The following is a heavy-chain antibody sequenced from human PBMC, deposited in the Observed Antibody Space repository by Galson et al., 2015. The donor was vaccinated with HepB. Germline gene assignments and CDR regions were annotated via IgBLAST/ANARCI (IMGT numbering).Heavy chain of an antibody. J-gene: IGHJ6*02. D-gene: IGHD3-22*01. CDR3: ASGVYYYDSSGYYYPNTYYYYGMDV. V-gene: IGHV4-34*01. CDR1: GGSFSGYY. Sequence: ETLSLTCAVYGGSFSGYYWSWIRQPPGKGLEWIGEINHSGSTNYNPSLKSRVTISVDTSKNQFSLKLSSVTAADTAVYYCASGVYYYDSSGYYYPNTYYYYGMDVWGQGTTVTVSS. CDR2: INHSGST.